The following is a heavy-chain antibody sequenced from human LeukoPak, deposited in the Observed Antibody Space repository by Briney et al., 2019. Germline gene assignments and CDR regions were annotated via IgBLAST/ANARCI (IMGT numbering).Heavy chain of an antibody. CDR2: ISYSGNT. V-gene: IGHV4-59*01. Sequence: SETLSLTCSVSGGSISSYYWSWIRQPPGKGLEWIGYISYSGNTNYNPSLESRVTISVDTSKNQFSLKLSSVTAADTAVYYCATRSTGVAATFDCWGQGALVTVSS. CDR1: GGSISSYY. J-gene: IGHJ4*02. CDR3: ATRSTGVAATFDC. D-gene: IGHD2-15*01.